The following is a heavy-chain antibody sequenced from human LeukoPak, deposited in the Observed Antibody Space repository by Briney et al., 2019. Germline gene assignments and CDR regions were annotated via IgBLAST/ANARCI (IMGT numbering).Heavy chain of an antibody. J-gene: IGHJ5*02. V-gene: IGHV3-21*01. CDR2: ISSGGKYI. Sequence: PGGSLRLSCAASEFTFRTYSMNWVRQAPGKGLEWVSSISSGGKYIYYADSVKGRFTISRDNAKNSLFLQMNSLRAEDTAVYYCARGPPMVRGVIANWFDPWGQGTLVTVSS. CDR3: ARGPPMVRGVIANWFDP. D-gene: IGHD3-10*01. CDR1: EFTFRTYS.